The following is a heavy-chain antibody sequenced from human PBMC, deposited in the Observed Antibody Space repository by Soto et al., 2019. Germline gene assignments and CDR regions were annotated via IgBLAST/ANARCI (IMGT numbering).Heavy chain of an antibody. CDR3: AKDRRDGEYNSVYDF. CDR2: MSFDGTYK. V-gene: IGHV3-30*18. D-gene: IGHD4-17*01. CDR1: GFRFSDYG. Sequence: QVQLAESGGGVVQPGRSLRLSCIGSGFRFSDYGMHWVRQAPGKGLEWVARMSFDGTYKYSADSVKGRFIISRDNSKNTLYLQRNSLRAEDTAVYYCAKDRRDGEYNSVYDFWGQGTLVTVSS. J-gene: IGHJ4*02.